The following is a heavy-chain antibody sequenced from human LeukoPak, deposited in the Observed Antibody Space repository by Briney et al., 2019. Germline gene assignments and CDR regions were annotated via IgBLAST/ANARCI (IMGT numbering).Heavy chain of an antibody. CDR1: GGSISGSY. D-gene: IGHD3-16*01. CDR2: MYSSGTT. V-gene: IGHV4-4*07. J-gene: IGHJ5*02. CDR3: AKDGANWFGP. Sequence: SETLSLTCTVSGGSISGSYWSWIRQPAGKGLEWIGRMYSSGTTNHNPSLKSRVAMSIDTSRNRFSLKLSSVTAADTAMYYCAKDGANWFGPWGQGTLVTVSS.